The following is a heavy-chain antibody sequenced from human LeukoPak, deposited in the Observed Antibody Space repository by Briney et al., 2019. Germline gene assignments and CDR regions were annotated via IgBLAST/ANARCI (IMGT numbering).Heavy chain of an antibody. CDR2: ISAYNGNT. CDR1: GYTFTSYG. J-gene: IGHJ4*02. Sequence: ASVRVSCKASGYTFTSYGISWVRQAPGQGLEWMGWISAYNGNTNYAQKLQGRVTMTTDTSTSTAYMELRSLRSDDTAVYYCARDSVGYCSGTSCPRFDYWGQGTLVTVSS. D-gene: IGHD2-2*01. CDR3: ARDSVGYCSGTSCPRFDY. V-gene: IGHV1-18*01.